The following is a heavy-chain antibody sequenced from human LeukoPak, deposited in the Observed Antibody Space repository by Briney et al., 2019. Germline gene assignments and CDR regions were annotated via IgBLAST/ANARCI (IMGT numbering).Heavy chain of an antibody. Sequence: SETLSLTSTVSGGSISSYYWSWIRQPPGKGLEWIGEINHSGSTNYNPSLKSRVTISVDTSKNQFSLKLSSVTAADTAVYYCARGLGYSSSWIWFDPWGQGTLVTVSS. V-gene: IGHV4-34*01. D-gene: IGHD6-13*01. CDR1: GGSISSYY. J-gene: IGHJ5*02. CDR2: INHSGST. CDR3: ARGLGYSSSWIWFDP.